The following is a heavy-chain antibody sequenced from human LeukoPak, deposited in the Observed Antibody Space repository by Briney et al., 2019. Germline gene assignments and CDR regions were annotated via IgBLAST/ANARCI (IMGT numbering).Heavy chain of an antibody. V-gene: IGHV3-7*04. CDR3: ARGSHYYDSSGYYAAGY. CDR2: IKQDGSEK. Sequence: GGSLRLYCAASGFTFSSYWMSWVRQAPGKGLEWVANIKQDGSEKYYVDSVKGRFTISRDNAKNSLYLQMNSLRAEDTAVYYCARGSHYYDSSGYYAAGYWGQGTLVTVSS. D-gene: IGHD3-22*01. CDR1: GFTFSSYW. J-gene: IGHJ4*02.